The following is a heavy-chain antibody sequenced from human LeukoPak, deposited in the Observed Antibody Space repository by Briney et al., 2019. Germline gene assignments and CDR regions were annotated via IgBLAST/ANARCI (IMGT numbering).Heavy chain of an antibody. D-gene: IGHD4-17*01. Sequence: LRLSCAASGFTFSSYEMNWIRQPPGKGLEWIGSIYYSGSTYYNPSLKSRVTISVDTSKNQFSLKLSSVTAADTAVYYCARHSPTAVTLGYFDYWGQGTLVTVSS. J-gene: IGHJ4*02. CDR3: ARHSPTAVTLGYFDY. CDR1: GFTFSSYE. V-gene: IGHV4-39*01. CDR2: IYYSGST.